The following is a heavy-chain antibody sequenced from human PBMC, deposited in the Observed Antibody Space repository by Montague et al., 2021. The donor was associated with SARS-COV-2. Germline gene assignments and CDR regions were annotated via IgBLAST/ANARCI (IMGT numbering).Heavy chain of an antibody. D-gene: IGHD3/OR15-3a*01. V-gene: IGHV4-31*03. CDR2: FYYSGST. CDR1: GGSLSSGGYY. CDR3: ARDLGRTGYYYGLDV. Sequence: TLSLTCTVSGGSLSSGGYYWSWIRQLPGKGLEWLGYFYYSGSTYYNLSLKSRVFISADMSKNQFFLNLTSVTAADSAVYYCARDLGRTGYYYGLDVWDQGTTVTVSS. J-gene: IGHJ6*02.